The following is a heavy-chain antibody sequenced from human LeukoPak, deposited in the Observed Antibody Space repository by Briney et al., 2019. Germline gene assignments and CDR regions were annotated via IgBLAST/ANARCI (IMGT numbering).Heavy chain of an antibody. CDR1: GFKFRDYY. CDR2: ISMSGSVI. Sequence: GGSLRLSCAASGFKFRDYYMSWIRQAPGKGLEWIPYISMSGSVIQYSDSVKGRFTTSRDNVKNSLHLQMDSLRVDDTAVYYCARGGWSRGWFDPWGKGTLVSVSS. V-gene: IGHV3-11*01. CDR3: ARGGWSRGWFDP. D-gene: IGHD3-22*01. J-gene: IGHJ5*02.